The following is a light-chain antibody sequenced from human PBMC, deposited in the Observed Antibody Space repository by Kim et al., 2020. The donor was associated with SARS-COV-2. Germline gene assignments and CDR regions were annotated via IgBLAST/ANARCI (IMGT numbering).Light chain of an antibody. CDR3: QQYYSTPQT. J-gene: IGKJ1*01. Sequence: DIVMTQSPDSLAVSLGERATINCKSSQSILYSSDNQNYLAWYQQKPGQPPKLLIYLASTREFGVPDRFRGSGSGTDFTLTISSLQAEDVAVYYCQQYYSTPQTFGRGSKVDIK. CDR2: LAS. CDR1: QSILYSSDNQNY. V-gene: IGKV4-1*01.